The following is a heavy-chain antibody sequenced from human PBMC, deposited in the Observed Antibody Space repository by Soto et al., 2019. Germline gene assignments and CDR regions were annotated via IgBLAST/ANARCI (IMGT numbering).Heavy chain of an antibody. D-gene: IGHD1-20*01. J-gene: IGHJ6*02. CDR3: ARDGLNWNSVHYGMDV. V-gene: IGHV3-7*01. CDR1: GFTLSSTW. CDR2: IKQDGSEK. Sequence: SLRLSCAASGFTLSSTWMTWVRQAPGKGLEWVANIKQDGSEKYYLDSVKGRFTVSRDNAKNSLFLQMTSLTPEDTAVYYCARDGLNWNSVHYGMDVWGQGTTVTVSS.